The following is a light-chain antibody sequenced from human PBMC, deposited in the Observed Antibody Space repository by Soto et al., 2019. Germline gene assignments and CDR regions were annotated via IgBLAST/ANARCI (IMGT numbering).Light chain of an antibody. CDR2: GIS. Sequence: DIQMTQSPSSLSASVGDRVTITCRASQTISNYLNWYHQKPGKPPKLLIYGISTLQSGVPSRFSGSGSGIDFTLTISSLQPEDFATYYCQQSFNTPYTFGQGTELEVK. J-gene: IGKJ2*01. CDR1: QTISNY. CDR3: QQSFNTPYT. V-gene: IGKV1-39*01.